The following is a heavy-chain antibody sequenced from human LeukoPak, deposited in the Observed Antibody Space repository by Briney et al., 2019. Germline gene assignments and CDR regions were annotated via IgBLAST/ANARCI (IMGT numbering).Heavy chain of an antibody. CDR3: AKIAAAGTRYFDY. J-gene: IGHJ4*02. Sequence: GGSLRLSCEGSGFTFSNYWMSWVRQAPGKGLEGVANIQQHGSETYYGDSVKGRFTISRDNAKNSLYLQMNSLRAEDTAVYYCAKIAAAGTRYFDYGGQGTLVTVSS. V-gene: IGHV3-7*01. CDR1: GFTFSNYW. CDR2: IQQHGSET. D-gene: IGHD6-13*01.